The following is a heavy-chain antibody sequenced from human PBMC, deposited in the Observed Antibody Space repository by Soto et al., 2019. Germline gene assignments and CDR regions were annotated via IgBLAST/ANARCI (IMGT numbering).Heavy chain of an antibody. J-gene: IGHJ4*02. D-gene: IGHD4-4*01. CDR1: GDSITNTTYY. V-gene: IGHV4-39*01. CDR3: ASQRDGYSIDY. Sequence: SETLSLTCSVSGDSITNTTYYWDWIRQPPGKGLEWLGSVYKSGSTYYNPSLKSRVTVSVDTAKDQFSFELDSVTAADTAVYYCASQRDGYSIDYWGQGSLVTVSS. CDR2: VYKSGST.